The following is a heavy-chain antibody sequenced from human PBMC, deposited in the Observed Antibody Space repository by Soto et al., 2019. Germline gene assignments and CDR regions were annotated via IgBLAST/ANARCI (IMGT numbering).Heavy chain of an antibody. CDR2: INAANGDT. Sequence: ASVKVSCKASGYTFTSYGIHWVRQAPGQRLKWMGWINAANGDTKYSPKFQGRVTITRDTSASTAYMELSSLRSEDTAVYYCVRRNVSATGIDWFDPWGQGTLVTVYS. D-gene: IGHD6-13*01. CDR3: VRRNVSATGIDWFDP. V-gene: IGHV1-3*01. CDR1: GYTFTSYG. J-gene: IGHJ5*02.